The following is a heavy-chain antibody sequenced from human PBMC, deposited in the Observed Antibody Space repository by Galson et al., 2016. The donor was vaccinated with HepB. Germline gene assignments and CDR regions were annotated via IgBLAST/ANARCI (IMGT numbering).Heavy chain of an antibody. Sequence: SLRLSCAASGFTFSTYAMSWVRQAPGKGLEWVAGISGSGDTKFAESVKGRITIIRDNSKTTLYLQMNSLKVEDTAVYYCAKISVQYSYHYWGFDYWGQGTLVTVSS. D-gene: IGHD5-18*01. CDR1: GFTFSTYA. V-gene: IGHV3-23*01. J-gene: IGHJ4*02. CDR3: AKISVQYSYHYWGFDY. CDR2: ISGSGDT.